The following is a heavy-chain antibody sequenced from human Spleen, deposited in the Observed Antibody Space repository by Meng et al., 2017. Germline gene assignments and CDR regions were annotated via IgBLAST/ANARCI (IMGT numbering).Heavy chain of an antibody. CDR3: ARLWTVTSYSADWFDP. V-gene: IGHV4-34*01. Sequence: QVQLQQWAAGLLKPPETLSLTCDVYGGSFSGYSWSWIRQPPGKGLEWIGETSHSGSTNYSPSLKNRVTISLDTSKNQFSLKLRSVTAADTAVYYCARLWTVTSYSADWFDPWGQGTLVTVSS. D-gene: IGHD4-17*01. CDR2: TSHSGST. J-gene: IGHJ5*02. CDR1: GGSFSGYS.